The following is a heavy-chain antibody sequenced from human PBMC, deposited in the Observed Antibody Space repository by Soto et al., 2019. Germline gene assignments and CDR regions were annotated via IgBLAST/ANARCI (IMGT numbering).Heavy chain of an antibody. Sequence: PSETLSLTCTVSGGSISSGDYYWSWIRQPPGKGLEWIGYIYYNGSTYYNPSLNRRVTISVDTSKNQFSLKLSSVTAADTAVYYCARGIAAAGTFDFDYWGQGTLVTVSS. V-gene: IGHV4-30-4*01. CDR1: GGSISSGDYY. CDR3: ARGIAAAGTFDFDY. D-gene: IGHD6-13*01. J-gene: IGHJ4*02. CDR2: IYYNGST.